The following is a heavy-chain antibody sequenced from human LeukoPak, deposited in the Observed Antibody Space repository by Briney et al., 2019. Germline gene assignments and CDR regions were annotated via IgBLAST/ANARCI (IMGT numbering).Heavy chain of an antibody. V-gene: IGHV3-30*04. D-gene: IGHD5-24*01. CDR1: GFTFSSYA. J-gene: IGHJ3*02. Sequence: GGSLRLSCAASGFTFSSYAMHWVRQAPGKGLEWVAVISYDGSNKYYADSVKGRFTISRDNSKNTLYLQMNSLRAEDTAVYYCAREEGYNLARAAFDIWGQGTMVTVSS. CDR2: ISYDGSNK. CDR3: AREEGYNLARAAFDI.